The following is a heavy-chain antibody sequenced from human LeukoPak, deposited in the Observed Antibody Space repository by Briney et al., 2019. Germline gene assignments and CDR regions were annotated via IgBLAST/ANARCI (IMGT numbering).Heavy chain of an antibody. J-gene: IGHJ4*02. D-gene: IGHD3-22*01. Sequence: GSLRLSCAASGFTFSYYAMNWGRQAPGGGVELVSYISSSSSTIYYADSVKGRFTISRNNAKNSLYLQMNSLRDEDTAVYYCARSSGDYWGQGTLVTVSS. V-gene: IGHV3-48*02. CDR3: ARSSGDY. CDR1: GFTFSYYA. CDR2: ISSSSSTI.